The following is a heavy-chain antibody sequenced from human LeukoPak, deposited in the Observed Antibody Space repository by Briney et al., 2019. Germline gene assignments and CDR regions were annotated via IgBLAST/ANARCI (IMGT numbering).Heavy chain of an antibody. CDR2: IIPIFGTA. Sequence: SVKVSCKASGGTFISYAISWVRQAPGQGLEWMGGIIPIFGTANYAQKFQGRVTITADESTSTAYMELSSLRSEDTAVYYCAAAVITTYWFDPWGQGTLVTVSS. CDR3: AAAVITTYWFDP. J-gene: IGHJ5*02. D-gene: IGHD3-22*01. CDR1: GGTFISYA. V-gene: IGHV1-69*13.